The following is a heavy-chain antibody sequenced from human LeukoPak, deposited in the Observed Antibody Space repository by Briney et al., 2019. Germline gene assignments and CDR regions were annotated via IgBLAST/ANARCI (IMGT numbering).Heavy chain of an antibody. CDR3: ATPGGLDY. CDR1: GFTVSSNY. J-gene: IGHJ4*02. CDR2: ISSTSADI. D-gene: IGHD2-15*01. V-gene: IGHV3-21*01. Sequence: GGSLRLSCAASGFTVSSNYMSWVRQTPDKRLEWVSSISSTSADIYYADSVKGRFTISRDNAKNSVFLHMNSLRAEDTAVYYCATPGGLDYWGQGTRVTVSS.